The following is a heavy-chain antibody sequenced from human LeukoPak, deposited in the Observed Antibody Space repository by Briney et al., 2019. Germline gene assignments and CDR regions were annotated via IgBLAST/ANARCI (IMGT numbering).Heavy chain of an antibody. CDR2: ISGSGGST. CDR1: GFTFSSYA. J-gene: IGHJ4*02. CDR3: AKDLRITMIVGEFDY. Sequence: GGSLRLSCAASGFTFSSYAMSWVRQAPGKGLEWVSAISGSGGSTYYADSVKGRFTISRDNSKNTLYLQMNSLRAEDTAVYYCAKDLRITMIVGEFDYWGQGTLVTVSS. D-gene: IGHD3-22*01. V-gene: IGHV3-23*01.